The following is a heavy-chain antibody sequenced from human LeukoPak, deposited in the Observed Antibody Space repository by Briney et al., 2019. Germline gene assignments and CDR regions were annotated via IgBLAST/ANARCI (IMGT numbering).Heavy chain of an antibody. D-gene: IGHD1-26*01. CDR1: GLTLSNYW. Sequence: GGSLTLSCTASGLTLSNYWMIWVRQAPGKGLQWVAKIKQDGSEKYYVDSVKGRFTISRDNAENSLYLQMNSLRVEDTAVYYCAARSSGNPYFWGQGTLVTVSS. V-gene: IGHV3-7*03. CDR2: IKQDGSEK. J-gene: IGHJ4*02. CDR3: AARSSGNPYF.